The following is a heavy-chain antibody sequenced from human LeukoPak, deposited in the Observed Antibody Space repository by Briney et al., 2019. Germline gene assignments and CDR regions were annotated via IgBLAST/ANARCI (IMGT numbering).Heavy chain of an antibody. J-gene: IGHJ4*02. CDR3: ASTSRLSRLTMATTPNFDY. D-gene: IGHD5-24*01. CDR1: GGSISSGSHS. CDR2: IYTSGST. V-gene: IGHV4-61*02. Sequence: SETLSLTCTVSGGSISSGSHSWSWIRQPAGKGLEWIGRIYTSGSTNYNPPLKSRVTISVDTSKNQFSLKLSSVTAADTAVYYCASTSRLSRLTMATTPNFDYWGQGTLVTVSS.